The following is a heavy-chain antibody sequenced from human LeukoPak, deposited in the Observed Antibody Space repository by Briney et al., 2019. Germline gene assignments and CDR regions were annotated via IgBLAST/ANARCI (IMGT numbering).Heavy chain of an antibody. Sequence: GSLRLSCAASGLTFSGYGMHWVRQAPGKGLEWVAVISYDGSNKYYADSVKGRFTISRDNSKNTLYLQMNSLRAEDTAVYYCAKDKGYCSSTSCYVSYYYGMDVWGQGTTVTVSS. CDR3: AKDKGYCSSTSCYVSYYYGMDV. V-gene: IGHV3-30*18. J-gene: IGHJ6*02. CDR1: GLTFSGYG. D-gene: IGHD2-2*01. CDR2: ISYDGSNK.